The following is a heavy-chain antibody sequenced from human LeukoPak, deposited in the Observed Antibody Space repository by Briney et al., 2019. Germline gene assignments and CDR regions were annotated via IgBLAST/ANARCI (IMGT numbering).Heavy chain of an antibody. D-gene: IGHD2-2*02. CDR1: GGSSSDSY. J-gene: IGHJ6*02. CDR2: INHSGST. V-gene: IGHV4-34*01. Sequence: PSETLSLTCAVYGGSSSDSYWSWIRQPPGKGLEWIGEINHSGSTNFKSSLKSRVTISVDTSKNQFSLKLSSVTAADTAVYFCARGSRYCSSISCYKYYYAMDVWGQGTTVTVSS. CDR3: ARGSRYCSSISCYKYYYAMDV.